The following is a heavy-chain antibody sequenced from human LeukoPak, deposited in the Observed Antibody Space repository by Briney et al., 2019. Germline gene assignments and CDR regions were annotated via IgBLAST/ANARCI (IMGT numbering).Heavy chain of an antibody. CDR1: EFSFSSFA. D-gene: IGHD1-26*01. V-gene: IGHV3-23*01. Sequence: GGSLRLSSTASEFSFSSFAMNWVRQAPGRGLEWVSSISGSGDMTYYANSVQGRFTISRDNSKNTVYLQMNTLRAEDTAVYYCAKDPGGEVLPDYWGQGTLVTVSS. CDR3: AKDPGGEVLPDY. CDR2: ISGSGDMT. J-gene: IGHJ4*02.